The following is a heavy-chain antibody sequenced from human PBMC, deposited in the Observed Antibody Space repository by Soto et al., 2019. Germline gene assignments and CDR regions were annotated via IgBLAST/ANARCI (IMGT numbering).Heavy chain of an antibody. Sequence: SDTLSLTCGLSGGSVSAAVYSWSWIRQPPGGGLEWLGYIYHRGTTLYNPSLKTRLTISLHRPNNLFSLPLNSMTAADTAVYYCGRAQFYSGSGNYYNHMFDPWGKGTQVTVS. CDR2: IYHRGTT. V-gene: IGHV4-30-2*01. CDR3: GRAQFYSGSGNYYNHMFDP. D-gene: IGHD3-10*01. CDR1: GGSVSAAVYS. J-gene: IGHJ5*02.